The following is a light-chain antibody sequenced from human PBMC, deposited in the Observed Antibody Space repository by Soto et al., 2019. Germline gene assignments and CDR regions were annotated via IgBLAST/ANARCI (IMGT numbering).Light chain of an antibody. Sequence: EIVLMQSPGTLSLSPGERATLSCRASQSVSNNYLAWYQQKPGQAPRLLIYGASSRATGIPDRFSGSGSGTEFTLTISSLQPDDFATYYCQQYNSYWTFGQGTKVDIK. CDR3: QQYNSYWT. CDR1: QSVSNNY. J-gene: IGKJ1*01. V-gene: IGKV3-20*01. CDR2: GAS.